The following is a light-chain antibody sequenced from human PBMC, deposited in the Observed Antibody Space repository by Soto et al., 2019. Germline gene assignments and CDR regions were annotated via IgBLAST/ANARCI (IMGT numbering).Light chain of an antibody. J-gene: IGKJ4*01. V-gene: IGKV3D-15*01. CDR2: DAS. Sequence: EIVLTQSPGTLSLSPGERATLSCRASQSLTNNYFAWYQQKPGRALRLLIYDASNRATGIPARFSGSGFGTEFTLTISSLQSEDFVVYYCQQYSNWPLLSFGGGTKVDI. CDR3: QQYSNWPLLS. CDR1: QSLTNN.